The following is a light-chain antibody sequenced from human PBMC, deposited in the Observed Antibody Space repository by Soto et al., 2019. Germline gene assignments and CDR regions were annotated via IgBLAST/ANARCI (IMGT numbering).Light chain of an antibody. V-gene: IGKV1-39*01. CDR2: AAS. Sequence: DIQMTQSPSYLSASIGDRVTITCRASQSISSSLNWYQHKPGKAPNLLIYAASSLQSGVPSRFSGSGSGTDFTLTISSLQPEDFVTYYCQQSYSTPWTFGQGTKVDIK. J-gene: IGKJ1*01. CDR3: QQSYSTPWT. CDR1: QSISSS.